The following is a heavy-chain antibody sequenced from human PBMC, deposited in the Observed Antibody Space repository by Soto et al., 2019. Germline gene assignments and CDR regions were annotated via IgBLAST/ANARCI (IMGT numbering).Heavy chain of an antibody. V-gene: IGHV5-10-1*01. Sequence: GESLKISCKASGYNLISYWINWVRQKPGKGLEWMGRIDPSDSYTNYSPSFQGHVTISADKSISTAYLQWSSLKASDTAMHYGTKQAGHQYIHDWGQATLGTV. CDR3: TKQAGHQYIHD. CDR1: GYNLISYW. CDR2: IDPSDSYT. D-gene: IGHD1-1*01. J-gene: IGHJ4*02.